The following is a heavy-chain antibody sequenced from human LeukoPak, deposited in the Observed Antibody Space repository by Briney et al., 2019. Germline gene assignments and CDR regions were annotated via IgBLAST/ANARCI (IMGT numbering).Heavy chain of an antibody. V-gene: IGHV4-59*06. J-gene: IGHJ3*02. Sequence: SETLSLTCTVSGGSISSYYWSWIRQPAGKGLEWIGYIFYSGTTYYTPSLKSRVTISVDTSKNQFSLKLTSATAADTAVYYCARANAGAFDIWGQGTMVTVSS. CDR2: IFYSGTT. CDR3: ARANAGAFDI. CDR1: GGSISSYY.